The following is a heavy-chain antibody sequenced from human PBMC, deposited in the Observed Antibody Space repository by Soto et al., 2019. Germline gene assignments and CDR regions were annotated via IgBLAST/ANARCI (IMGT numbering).Heavy chain of an antibody. J-gene: IGHJ6*02. CDR1: GDSMSRGDYY. CDR2: VYHTGST. CDR3: ARHPIISGGYYYGMDV. Sequence: PSETLSLTCTVSGDSMSRGDYYWSWIRLPPGKGLEWIGFVYHTGSTYYSPSLKGRVDISVDTSKNQFSLKLNSVTAADTAVYYCARHPIISGGYYYGMDVWGQGTTVTVSS. D-gene: IGHD3-10*01. V-gene: IGHV4-30-4*01.